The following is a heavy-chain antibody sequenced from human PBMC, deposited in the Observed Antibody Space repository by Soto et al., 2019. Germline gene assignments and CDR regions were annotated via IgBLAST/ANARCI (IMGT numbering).Heavy chain of an antibody. CDR1: SGSISSSNW. CDR3: AREDVVVVAAAAPLYYYYYYMDV. V-gene: IGHV4-4*02. Sequence: SETLSLTCAVSSGSISSSNWWSWVRQPPGKGLEWIGEIYHSGSTNYNPSLKSRVTISVDKSKNQFSLKLSSVTAADTAVYYCAREDVVVVAAAAPLYYYYYYMDVWGKGTTVTVSS. J-gene: IGHJ6*03. CDR2: IYHSGST. D-gene: IGHD2-15*01.